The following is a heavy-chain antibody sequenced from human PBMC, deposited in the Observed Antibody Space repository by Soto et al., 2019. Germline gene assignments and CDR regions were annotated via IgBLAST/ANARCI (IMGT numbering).Heavy chain of an antibody. CDR1: GYTFTSYA. J-gene: IGHJ6*01. Sequence: ASVKVCFKASGYTFTSYAIHLERQAPGQSLEWMGWINAGNGNTKYSQKFQGRVTITRDTSASTAYMELSSLRSEDTAVYYCARSGYSSSWYNYYYGMDVWGQGTTVTVSS. CDR3: ARSGYSSSWYNYYYGMDV. CDR2: INAGNGNT. D-gene: IGHD6-13*01. V-gene: IGHV1-3*01.